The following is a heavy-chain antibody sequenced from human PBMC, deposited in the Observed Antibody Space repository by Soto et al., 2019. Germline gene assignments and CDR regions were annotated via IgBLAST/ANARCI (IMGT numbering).Heavy chain of an antibody. J-gene: IGHJ6*02. CDR2: ISSSSSTI. V-gene: IGHV3-48*02. CDR1: GFTFSSYS. CDR3: ARAQTKTSTVFYYYYGMDV. Sequence: PGGSLRLSCAASGFTFSSYSMNWVRQAPGKGLEWVSYISSSSSTIYYADSVKGRFTISRDNAKNSLYLQMNSLRDEDTAVYYCARAQTKTSTVFYYYYGMDVWGQGTTVNVSS.